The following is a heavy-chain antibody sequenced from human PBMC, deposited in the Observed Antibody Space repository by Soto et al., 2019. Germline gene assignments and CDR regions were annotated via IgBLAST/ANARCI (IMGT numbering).Heavy chain of an antibody. V-gene: IGHV1-8*01. CDR3: ARANGDFDY. D-gene: IGHD4-17*01. J-gene: IGHJ4*02. CDR2: MNLNSGNT. Sequence: QVQLVQSGAEVKKPGASVKISCKASGYTFTSYDINWVRQATGQGLEWMGWMNLNSGNTGYAQKFRGRVTMTRNTAIRTAYMELSRLSSDDTALYYCARANGDFDYSGQGTLVTLSS. CDR1: GYTFTSYD.